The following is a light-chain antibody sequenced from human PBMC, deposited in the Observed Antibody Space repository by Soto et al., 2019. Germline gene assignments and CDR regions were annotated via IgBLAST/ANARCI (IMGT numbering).Light chain of an antibody. CDR3: CSYAGSATWV. V-gene: IGLV2-23*02. Sequence: QSALTQPASVSGSPGQSITISCTGTNSDVGNYNLVSWYQQHPGKAPKLMMYEVTTRPSGVSNRSSGSKSSNTASLTISGLQAEDEADYYCCSYAGSATWVFGGGTKVTVL. CDR1: NSDVGNYNL. J-gene: IGLJ3*02. CDR2: EVT.